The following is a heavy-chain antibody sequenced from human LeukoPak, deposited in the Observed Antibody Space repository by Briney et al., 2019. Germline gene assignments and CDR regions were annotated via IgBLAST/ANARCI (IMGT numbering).Heavy chain of an antibody. CDR1: GFTFSSYA. CDR2: ISGSGGST. V-gene: IGHV3-23*01. Sequence: GGSLSLSCAASGFTFSSYAMSWVRQAPGKGLEWVSAISGSGGSTYYADSVKGRFTISRDNSKNTLYLQMSSRIAEDTAVYYCAKGEVGGWFDPWGQGTLVTVSS. CDR3: AKGEVGGWFDP. D-gene: IGHD2-15*01. J-gene: IGHJ5*02.